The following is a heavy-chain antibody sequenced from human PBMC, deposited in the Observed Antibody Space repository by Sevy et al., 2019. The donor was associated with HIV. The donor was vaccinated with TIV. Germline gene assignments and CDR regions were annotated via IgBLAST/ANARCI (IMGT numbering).Heavy chain of an antibody. CDR3: ARGQVTSHYFES. V-gene: IGHV3-30-3*01. Sequence: GGSLRLSCAASRFTFTNFAIHWVRQAPGRGLEWVAVTSSDGANEYYADTVKGRFTIARDKSEKTVYLLINSVRREDTAVFFCARGQVTSHYFESLGLG. CDR2: TSSDGANE. CDR1: RFTFTNFA. J-gene: IGHJ4*02. D-gene: IGHD2-21*02.